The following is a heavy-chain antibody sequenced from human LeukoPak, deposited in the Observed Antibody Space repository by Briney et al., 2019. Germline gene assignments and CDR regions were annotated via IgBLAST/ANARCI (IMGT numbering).Heavy chain of an antibody. CDR1: GYTFTSYG. J-gene: IGHJ5*02. D-gene: IGHD3-3*01. V-gene: IGHV1-18*01. CDR2: ISAYNGNT. CDR3: AREEGITIFGVVSTRDKNWFDP. Sequence: ASVKVSCKASGYTFTSYGISWVRQAPGQGLEWMGWISAYNGNTNYAQKLQGRVTMTTDTSTSTAYMELRSLRSDDTAVYYCAREEGITIFGVVSTRDKNWFDPWGQGTLVTVSS.